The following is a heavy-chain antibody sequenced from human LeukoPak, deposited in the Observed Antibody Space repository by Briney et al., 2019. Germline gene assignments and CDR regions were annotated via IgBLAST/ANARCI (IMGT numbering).Heavy chain of an antibody. Sequence: GGSLRLSCAASGFTFSSYWMHWVRQAPGKGLVWVSRINSDGNSTSYADSVKGRFTISRDNAKNTLYLQMNSLRAEDTAVYYCARGKLLRNYYYYGMDVWGQGTTVTVSS. CDR3: ARGKLLRNYYYYGMDV. J-gene: IGHJ6*02. CDR1: GFTFSSYW. D-gene: IGHD2-15*01. V-gene: IGHV3-74*01. CDR2: INSDGNST.